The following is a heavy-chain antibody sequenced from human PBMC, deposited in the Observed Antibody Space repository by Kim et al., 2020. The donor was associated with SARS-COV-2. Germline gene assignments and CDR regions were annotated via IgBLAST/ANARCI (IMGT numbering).Heavy chain of an antibody. CDR1: GGTFSSYA. V-gene: IGHV1-69*13. CDR3: ASSIQQLVLGWFDY. CDR2: IIPIFGTA. J-gene: IGHJ4*02. D-gene: IGHD6-13*01. Sequence: SVKVSCKASGGTFSSYAISWVRQAPGQGLEWMGGIIPIFGTANYAQKFQGRVTITADESTSTAYMELSSLRSEDTAVYYCASSIQQLVLGWFDYWGQGTLVTVSS.